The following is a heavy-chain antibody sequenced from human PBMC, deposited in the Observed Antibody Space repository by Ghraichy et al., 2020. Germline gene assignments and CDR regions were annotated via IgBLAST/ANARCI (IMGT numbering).Heavy chain of an antibody. CDR2: IYYSGST. Sequence: SETLSLTCTVSGGSISSSSYYWGWIRQPPGKGLEWIGSIYYSGSTYYNPSLKSRVTISVDTSKNQFSLKLSSVTAADTAVYYCARLDIVATIVGFDPWGQGTLVTVSS. J-gene: IGHJ5*02. CDR1: GGSISSSSYY. CDR3: ARLDIVATIVGFDP. V-gene: IGHV4-39*01. D-gene: IGHD5-12*01.